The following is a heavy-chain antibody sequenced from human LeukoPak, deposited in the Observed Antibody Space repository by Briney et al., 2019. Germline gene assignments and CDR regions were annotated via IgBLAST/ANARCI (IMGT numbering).Heavy chain of an antibody. CDR1: GGSISRFY. Sequence: PSETLSLTXSVSGGSISRFYWSWIRQPPGKGLEWIGYISYGGNTNYNPSLKSRVTISLDTSKSQFSLKLNSVTAADTAVYFCARDFRNYGTDCWGQGTLVTVSS. J-gene: IGHJ4*02. CDR2: ISYGGNT. CDR3: ARDFRNYGTDC. D-gene: IGHD1-7*01. V-gene: IGHV4-59*01.